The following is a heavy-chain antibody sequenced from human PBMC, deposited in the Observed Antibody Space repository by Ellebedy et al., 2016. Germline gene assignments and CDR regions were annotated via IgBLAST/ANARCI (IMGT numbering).Heavy chain of an antibody. V-gene: IGHV3-21*01. CDR1: GFTFSDYS. D-gene: IGHD3-22*01. J-gene: IGHJ4*02. CDR3: ARDLRHDSTGYPGH. Sequence: GESLKISXAASGFTFSDYSMNWVRQAPGKGLEWVSSISSNSTSGYYADSSRGRFTISRDNAENSVYLQMNSLRVEDTAVYYCARDLRHDSTGYPGHWGQGTLVTVSS. CDR2: ISSNSTSG.